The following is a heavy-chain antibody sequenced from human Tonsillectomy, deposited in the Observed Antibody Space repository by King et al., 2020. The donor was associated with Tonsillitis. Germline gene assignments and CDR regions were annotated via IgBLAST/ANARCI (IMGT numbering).Heavy chain of an antibody. J-gene: IGHJ4*02. V-gene: IGHV1-69*01. Sequence: QLVQSGAEVKKPGSSVKVSCKASGGTFSSYEINWVRQAPGQGLEWMGGIIPIFGTANFAQRFQGRVSITADESTSTAYMELSSLRSEDTAVYYCAREGYDILTGYYRHYFDYWGQGTLVTVSS. CDR3: AREGYDILTGYYRHYFDY. CDR1: GGTFSSYE. CDR2: IIPIFGTA. D-gene: IGHD3-9*01.